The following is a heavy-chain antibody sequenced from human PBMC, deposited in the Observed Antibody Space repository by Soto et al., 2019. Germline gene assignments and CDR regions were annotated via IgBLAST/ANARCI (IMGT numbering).Heavy chain of an antibody. D-gene: IGHD6-13*01. Sequence: PSETLSLTCSLYSGSLSGYYWSWIRQPPGKGLEWIGEISPSGTTNYSPSLKSRVSISVDKSKNQFSLKLSSVTAADTAVYYCARRQQLVGFYYYYGMDVWGQGTTVTVSS. CDR1: SGSLSGYY. CDR2: ISPSGTT. CDR3: ARRQQLVGFYYYYGMDV. V-gene: IGHV4-34*01. J-gene: IGHJ6*02.